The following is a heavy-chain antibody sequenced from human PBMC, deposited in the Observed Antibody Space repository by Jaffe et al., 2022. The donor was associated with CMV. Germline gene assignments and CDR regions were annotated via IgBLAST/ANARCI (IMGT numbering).Heavy chain of an antibody. V-gene: IGHV3-66*01. Sequence: EVQLVESGGGLVQPGGSLRLSCAASGFTVSSNYMSWVRQAPGKGLEWVSVIYSGGSTYYADSVKGRFTISRDNSKNTLYLQMNSLRAEDTAVYYCASGGLGQQAGGGLDYWGQGTLVTVSS. D-gene: IGHD3-16*01. J-gene: IGHJ4*02. CDR1: GFTVSSNY. CDR3: ASGGLGQQAGGGLDY. CDR2: IYSGGST.